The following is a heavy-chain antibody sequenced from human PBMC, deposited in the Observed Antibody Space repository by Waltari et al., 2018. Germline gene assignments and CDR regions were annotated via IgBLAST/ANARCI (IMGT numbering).Heavy chain of an antibody. CDR2: MSYLGAT. V-gene: IGHV4-39*01. CDR3: ATYIGASVGTAAFDV. J-gene: IGHJ3*01. D-gene: IGHD5-12*01. CDR1: GGSITNTKHY. Sequence: SGGSITNTKHYWGWIRQPPGQGLEWIGTMSYLGATYSSPSLKSRVTISRDTSTNQLSLKLGSVTAADTAMYYCATYIGASVGTAAFDVWGQGTMVTVSS.